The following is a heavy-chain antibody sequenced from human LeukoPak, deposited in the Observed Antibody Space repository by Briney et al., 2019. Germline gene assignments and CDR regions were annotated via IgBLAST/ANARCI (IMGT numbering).Heavy chain of an antibody. CDR2: ISYDGSNK. J-gene: IGHJ4*02. D-gene: IGHD7-27*01. CDR1: GFTFSSYA. CDR3: ARGLNWETY. V-gene: IGHV3-30*04. Sequence: GRSLRLSCAASGFTFSSYAMHWVRQAPGKGLEWVAVISYDGSNKYYSDSVKGRFTISRDNSNNTLYLQMNSLRAEDTAVYYCARGLNWETYWGQGTLVTVSS.